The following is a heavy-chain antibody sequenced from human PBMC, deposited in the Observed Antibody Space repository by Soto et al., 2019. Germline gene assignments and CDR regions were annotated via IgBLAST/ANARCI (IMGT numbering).Heavy chain of an antibody. CDR3: ARDRLMATAGTARHYFGLDV. CDR2: IYYSGST. CDR1: GCSIRSGGYY. J-gene: IGHJ6*02. Sequence: PXETLSLTCTVAGCSIRSGGYYWSWVRQSRRRGLEWIGNIYYSGSTYYNPSLKSRLTISVDTSKNQFSLNRSSVTAADTAVYYCARDRLMATAGTARHYFGLDVWGQGTTVTVSS. D-gene: IGHD5-18*01. V-gene: IGHV4-31*03.